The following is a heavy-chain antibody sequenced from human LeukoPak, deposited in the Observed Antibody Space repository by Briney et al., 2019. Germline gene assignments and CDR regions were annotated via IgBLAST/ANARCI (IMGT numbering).Heavy chain of an antibody. CDR3: AREGYCSSTSCWVDP. V-gene: IGHV1-2*02. D-gene: IGHD2-2*01. J-gene: IGHJ5*02. CDR2: INPNSGGT. CDR1: GYTFTGYY. Sequence: ASVKVSCKASGYTFTGYYMHWVRQAPGQGLEWMGWINPNSGGTNYAQKFQGRVTMTRDTSISTAYMELSRLRSDDTAVYYCAREGYCSSTSCWVDPWGQGTLVTVSS.